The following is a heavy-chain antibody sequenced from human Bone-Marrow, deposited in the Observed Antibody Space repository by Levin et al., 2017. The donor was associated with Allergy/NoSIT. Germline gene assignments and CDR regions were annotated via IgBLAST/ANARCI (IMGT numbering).Heavy chain of an antibody. Sequence: QAGGSLRLSCAVSGVAVSRNYMSWVRQSPGKGLEYVSILYSGGNTYYADSVTGRFTISRDNSKNILYLQMNSLRVEDTAIYYCARVDTYDYYYGLDVWGQGTTVTV. J-gene: IGHJ6*02. CDR3: ARVDTYDYYYGLDV. D-gene: IGHD3/OR15-3a*01. V-gene: IGHV3-66*01. CDR2: LYSGGNT. CDR1: GVAVSRNY.